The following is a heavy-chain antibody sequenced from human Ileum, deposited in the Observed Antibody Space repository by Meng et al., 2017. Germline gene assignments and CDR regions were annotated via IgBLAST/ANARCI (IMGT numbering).Heavy chain of an antibody. D-gene: IGHD3-10*01. Sequence: GESLKISCAASGFTFSSYSMTWVRQAPGKGLEWVSSISSSSSYIYYADSVKGRFTISRDNAKNSLYLQMNSLRAEDTAGYYCARGCGGWVGEVSVGYYYGMDVWGQGTTVTV. CDR1: GFTFSSYS. V-gene: IGHV3-21*01. CDR3: ARGCGGWVGEVSVGYYYGMDV. J-gene: IGHJ6*02. CDR2: ISSSSSYI.